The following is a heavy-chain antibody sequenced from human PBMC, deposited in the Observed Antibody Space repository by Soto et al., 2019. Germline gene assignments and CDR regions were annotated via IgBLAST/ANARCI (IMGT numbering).Heavy chain of an antibody. V-gene: IGHV4-34*01. CDR1: GGSFTSYY. D-gene: IGHD6-13*01. CDR2: INDSGST. CDR3: ARDSTTWSLGD. J-gene: IGHJ4*02. Sequence: QVQLKQWGAGLLKPSETLSLTCAVYGGSFTSYYWTWIRQPPGKGLEWIGEINDSGSTNYNASLKSRVTISLDTPTTQFSLKLSSVTAADTAVYYCARDSTTWSLGDWGQGTLVTVSS.